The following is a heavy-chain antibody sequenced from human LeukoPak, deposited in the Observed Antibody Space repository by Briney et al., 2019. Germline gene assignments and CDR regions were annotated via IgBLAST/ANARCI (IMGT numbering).Heavy chain of an antibody. CDR1: GYTFTSYG. CDR2: ISAYNGNT. J-gene: IGHJ4*02. V-gene: IGHV1-18*01. D-gene: IGHD3-10*01. CDR3: ARGSHVLLWFGESAYFDY. Sequence: GASVKVSCKASGYTFTSYGISWVRQAPGQGLEWMGWISAYNGNTNYAQKLQGRVTMTTDTSTSTAYMELRSLRSDDTAVYYCARGSHVLLWFGESAYFDYWGQGTLVTVSS.